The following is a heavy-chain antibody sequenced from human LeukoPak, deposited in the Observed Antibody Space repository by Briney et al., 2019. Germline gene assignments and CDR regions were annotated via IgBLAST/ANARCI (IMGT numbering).Heavy chain of an antibody. CDR2: VCSNAACA. D-gene: IGHD5-24*01. CDR3: VRRDGYNFDY. CDR1: GFPFSSYA. V-gene: IGHV3-64*02. J-gene: IGHJ4*02. Sequence: PGGSLRLSCAASGFPFSSYAMHWVRQAPGKGLEYVSAVCSNAACAYYADSVRGRLTISRDNSKNTVYLQMGNLRVEDTAVYYCVRRDGYNFDYWGQGTLVTVSS.